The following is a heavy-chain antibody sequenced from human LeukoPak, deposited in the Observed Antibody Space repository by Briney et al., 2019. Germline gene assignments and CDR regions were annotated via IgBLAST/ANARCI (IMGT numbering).Heavy chain of an antibody. CDR1: GFTFSSYG. CDR3: AREGSRGNSQFDY. Sequence: QSGGSLRLSCAASGFTFSSYGMHWVRQAPGKGLEWVALIWYDGSNKYYADSVKGRLTISRDNSKNTLYLQMNSLRAEDTAVYYCAREGSRGNSQFDYWGQGTLVTVSS. J-gene: IGHJ4*02. V-gene: IGHV3-33*01. CDR2: IWYDGSNK. D-gene: IGHD2/OR15-2a*01.